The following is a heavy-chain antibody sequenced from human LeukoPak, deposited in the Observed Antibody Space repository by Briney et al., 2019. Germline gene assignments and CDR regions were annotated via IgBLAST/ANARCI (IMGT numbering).Heavy chain of an antibody. J-gene: IGHJ5*02. CDR1: GYTFTSYD. D-gene: IGHD3-10*01. CDR3: ARGLSRPDYYGSGSYSYWFDP. V-gene: IGHV1-8*01. Sequence: ASVKVSCKASGYTFTSYDINWVRQATGQGLEWMGWMNPNSGNTGYAQKFQGRVTMTRNTSISTAYMELSSLRSEDTAVYYCARGLSRPDYYGSGSYSYWFDPWGQGTLVTVSS. CDR2: MNPNSGNT.